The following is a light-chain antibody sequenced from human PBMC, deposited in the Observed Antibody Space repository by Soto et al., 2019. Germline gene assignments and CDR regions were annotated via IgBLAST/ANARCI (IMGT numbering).Light chain of an antibody. CDR2: KAY. Sequence: DIQMTQSPSILSAFVGDRVTITCRASQSISSWLAWYQQKPGKAPKLLIYKAYSLESGVPSRFSGSGSGTEFTLTISSLQPDDFATYYCQQYNTYSVTFVQGTKLEIK. J-gene: IGKJ2*01. V-gene: IGKV1-5*03. CDR1: QSISSW. CDR3: QQYNTYSVT.